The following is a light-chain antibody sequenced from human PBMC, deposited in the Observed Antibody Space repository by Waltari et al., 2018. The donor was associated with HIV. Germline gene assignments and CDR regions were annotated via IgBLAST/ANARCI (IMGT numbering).Light chain of an antibody. CDR1: QSISRF. Sequence: EIQMTQSPSYLSASVGDRVTITCRASQSISRFLNWFQQKSGRAPKLLISAASRLQSGVPSRFSCSGSVTYFTLTISSLQPEDFAIYYCQQSHSTSFTFGGGTKVEIK. CDR2: AAS. CDR3: QQSHSTSFT. V-gene: IGKV1-39*01. J-gene: IGKJ4*01.